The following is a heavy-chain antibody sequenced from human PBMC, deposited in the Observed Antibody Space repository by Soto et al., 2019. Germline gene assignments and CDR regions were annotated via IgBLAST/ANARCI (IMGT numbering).Heavy chain of an antibody. Sequence: ASVKVSCKASAGTFSSYAISWGRQAPGQGLEGLGGIIPILGIANYAPKFQGRVTITADKSTSTAYMELSSLRSEDTAVYYCAADPLAVPAATDYYYGMDVWGQGTTVTVSS. CDR1: AGTFSSYA. D-gene: IGHD2-2*01. CDR3: AADPLAVPAATDYYYGMDV. J-gene: IGHJ6*02. V-gene: IGHV1-69*10. CDR2: IIPILGIA.